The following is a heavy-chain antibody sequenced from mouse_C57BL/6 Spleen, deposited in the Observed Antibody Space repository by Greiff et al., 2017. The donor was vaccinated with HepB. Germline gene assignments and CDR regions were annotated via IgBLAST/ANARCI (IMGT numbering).Heavy chain of an antibody. V-gene: IGHV14-3*01. CDR1: GFNIKNTY. D-gene: IGHD2-3*01. CDR3: ASDGYYRGYYFDY. J-gene: IGHJ2*01. Sequence: VHVKQSVAELVRPGASVKLSCTASGFNIKNTYMHWVKQRPEQGLEWIGRIDPANGNTKYAPKFQGKATITADTSSNTAYLQLSSLTSEDTAIYYCASDGYYRGYYFDYWGQGTTLTVSS. CDR2: IDPANGNT.